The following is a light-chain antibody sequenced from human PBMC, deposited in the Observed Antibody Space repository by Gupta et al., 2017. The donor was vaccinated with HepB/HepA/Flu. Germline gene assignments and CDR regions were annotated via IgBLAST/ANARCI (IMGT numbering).Light chain of an antibody. Sequence: QSVLTQPPSMSDTPGQRVTISCSGTTSNIGSNSVSWYQQLPGTTPRLVIFKNNQRPSGVPERFSGFRAGTSASLVIDGLQSEDEAVYHCALWDDSLNGVILGGGTKLTVL. V-gene: IGLV1-44*01. CDR3: ALWDDSLNGVI. J-gene: IGLJ2*01. CDR1: TSNIGSNS. CDR2: KNN.